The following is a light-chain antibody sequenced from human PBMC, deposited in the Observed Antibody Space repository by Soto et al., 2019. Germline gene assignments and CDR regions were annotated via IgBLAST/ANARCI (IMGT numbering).Light chain of an antibody. CDR3: QQDGSSRRT. V-gene: IGKV3-20*01. Sequence: EIVLTQSPGTLCLSPGERATLSCRASQSVSSNYLAWYQQKPGQAPRLLIYAASSRATGIPDRFSGSGSGTDFTLTISRLEPEDFAVYYGQQDGSSRRTFGQGTKVEIK. J-gene: IGKJ1*01. CDR1: QSVSSNY. CDR2: AAS.